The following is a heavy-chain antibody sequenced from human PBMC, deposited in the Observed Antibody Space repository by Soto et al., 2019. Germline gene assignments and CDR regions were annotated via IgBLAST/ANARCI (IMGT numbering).Heavy chain of an antibody. CDR2: ISYDGSNK. J-gene: IGHJ4*02. D-gene: IGHD6-6*01. Sequence: QVQLVESGGGVVQPGRSLRLSCAASGFTFSSYGMHWVRQAPGKGLEWVAVISYDGSNKLYADSVKGRFTISRDNSKNTVYLQMNSLRAEDTAVYYCAKEGGYSSSSTNFDYWGQGTLVTVSS. CDR1: GFTFSSYG. V-gene: IGHV3-30*18. CDR3: AKEGGYSSSSTNFDY.